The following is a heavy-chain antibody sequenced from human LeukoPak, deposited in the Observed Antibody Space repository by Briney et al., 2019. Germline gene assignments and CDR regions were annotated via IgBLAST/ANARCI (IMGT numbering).Heavy chain of an antibody. D-gene: IGHD3-22*01. J-gene: IGHJ4*02. V-gene: IGHV1-2*06. CDR1: GYTFTGYY. Sequence: ASVKVSCKASGYTFTGYYMHWVRQAPGQGLEWMGRINPNSGGTNYAQKFQGRVTMTRDTSISTAYMELSRLRSDDTAVYYCARGKGITMIVAHWGQGTLVTVSS. CDR2: INPNSGGT. CDR3: ARGKGITMIVAH.